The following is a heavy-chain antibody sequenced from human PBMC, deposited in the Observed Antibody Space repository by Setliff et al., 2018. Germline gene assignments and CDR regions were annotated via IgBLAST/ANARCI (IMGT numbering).Heavy chain of an antibody. CDR2: IGVYSGNT. D-gene: IGHD2-2*01. J-gene: IGHJ4*02. CDR1: GYTFRQSI. CDR3: SRLVRFCTKISCQRLLGDDY. V-gene: IGHV1-18*01. Sequence: GASVKVSCKASGYTFRQSIVSWVRQAPGQGLEWLGWIGVYSGNTYSAQRFQGSVSLTTDESTNTAYLELRGLRSDDTAVYYCSRLVRFCTKISCQRLLGDDYWGQGALVTVSS.